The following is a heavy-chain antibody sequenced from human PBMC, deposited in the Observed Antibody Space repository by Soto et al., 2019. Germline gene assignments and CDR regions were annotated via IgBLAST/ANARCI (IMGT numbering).Heavy chain of an antibody. D-gene: IGHD2-8*01. CDR3: AKTRGAMIYAISVYGMDV. V-gene: IGHV3-23*01. CDR2: ISSSADST. J-gene: IGHJ6*02. CDR1: GFSFSSFA. Sequence: GSLRLSCAASGFSFSSFAMNWVRQAPGKGLEWVSIISSSADSTFYADSVKGRFTISRDNSKSTLYLQINSLRAEDTAVYYCAKTRGAMIYAISVYGMDVWGQGTTVTVSS.